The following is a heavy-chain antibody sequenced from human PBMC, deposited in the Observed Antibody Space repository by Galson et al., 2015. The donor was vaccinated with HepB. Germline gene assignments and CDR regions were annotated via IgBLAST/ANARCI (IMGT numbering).Heavy chain of an antibody. V-gene: IGHV5-51*01. CDR1: GFSFTSYW. D-gene: IGHD2-2*01. CDR2: IYPGDSDT. CDR3: ARSSLVVPAAMPKYSNYDGDWFDP. J-gene: IGHJ5*02. Sequence: QSGAEVKKPGESLKISCKGSGFSFTSYWIGWVRQMPGKGLEWMGIIYPGDSDTTYNPSFQGHVSISADKSINTAYLQWSSLKASDTAMYYCARSSLVVPAAMPKYSNYDGDWFDPWGQGTLVTVSS.